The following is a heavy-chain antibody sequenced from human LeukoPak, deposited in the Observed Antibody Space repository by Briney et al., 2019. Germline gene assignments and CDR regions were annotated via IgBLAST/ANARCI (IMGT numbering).Heavy chain of an antibody. J-gene: IGHJ4*02. CDR2: ISYSGST. V-gene: IGHV4-30-4*08. CDR1: GGSLSSGGYY. CDR3: ARGGEGYNYVY. D-gene: IGHD5-12*01. Sequence: SETLSLTCTVSGGSLSSGGYYWSWIRQPPGKGLEWIGYISYSGSTHYNPSLKSRATISADTSKNQFSLKLTSMTAADTAVYHCARGGEGYNYVYWGQGTLVTVSS.